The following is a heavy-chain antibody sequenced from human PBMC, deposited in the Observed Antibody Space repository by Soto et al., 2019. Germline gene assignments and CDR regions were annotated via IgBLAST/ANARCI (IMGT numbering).Heavy chain of an antibody. Sequence: GGSLRLSCAAPGFTFSDYYMSWIRQAPGKGLEWVSYISSSGSTIYYADSVKGRFTISRDNAKNSLYLQMNSLRAEDTAVYYCARAGGGPRKTRYYFDYWGQGTLVTVSS. V-gene: IGHV3-11*01. CDR3: ARAGGGPRKTRYYFDY. CDR1: GFTFSDYY. D-gene: IGHD2-15*01. J-gene: IGHJ4*02. CDR2: ISSSGSTI.